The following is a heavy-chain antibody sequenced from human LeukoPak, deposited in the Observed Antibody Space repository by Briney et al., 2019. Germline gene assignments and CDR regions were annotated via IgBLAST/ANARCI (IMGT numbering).Heavy chain of an antibody. Sequence: QPGGSLRLSCAASGFTFSSYGMHWVRRAPGKGLEWVAAIWADGSKESYGDSVKGRFSIFRDISKSTLYLQMDSLRAEDTAVYYCARDLSVDALDICGQGTVITVSS. V-gene: IGHV3-33*01. CDR1: GFTFSSYG. CDR3: ARDLSVDALDI. CDR2: IWADGSKE. J-gene: IGHJ3*02. D-gene: IGHD3-3*01.